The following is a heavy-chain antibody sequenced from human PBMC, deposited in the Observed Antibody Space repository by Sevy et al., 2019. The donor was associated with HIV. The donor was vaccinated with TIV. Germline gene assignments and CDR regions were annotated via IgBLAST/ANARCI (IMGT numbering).Heavy chain of an antibody. CDR2: IYYSGST. J-gene: IGHJ6*02. V-gene: IGHV4-59*13. Sequence: SETLSLTCTVSGGSISSYYWSWIRQPPGKGLEWIGYIYYSGSTNYNPSLKSRVSISVDTSKNQFSLKLTSVTAADTAVYYWSRAGGSSDWGVDVRGQGTTVTVSS. D-gene: IGHD2-15*01. CDR1: GGSISSYY. CDR3: SRAGGSSDWGVDV.